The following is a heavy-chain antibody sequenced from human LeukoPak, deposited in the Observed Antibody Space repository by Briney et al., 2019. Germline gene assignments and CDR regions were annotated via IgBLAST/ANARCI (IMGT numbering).Heavy chain of an antibody. V-gene: IGHV4-4*02. CDR3: ARAGDSSGYYKYYFDY. D-gene: IGHD3-22*01. CDR1: GDSINSLDL. CDR2: MYLSGTT. Sequence: SETLSLTCTVSGDSINSLDLWSWVRQPPGKGLEWIGEMYLSGTTHSNPSVKSRVTISIDKSKNQFSLKLSSVTAADTAVYYCARAGDSSGYYKYYFDYWGQGTLVTVSS. J-gene: IGHJ4*02.